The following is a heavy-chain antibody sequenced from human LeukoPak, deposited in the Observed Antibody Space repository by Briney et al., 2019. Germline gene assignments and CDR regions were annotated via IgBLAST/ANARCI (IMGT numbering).Heavy chain of an antibody. V-gene: IGHV3-23*01. D-gene: IGHD6-13*01. CDR3: ATYSSSWYCFDY. Sequence: GGSLRLSCAASGFTFSSYAMSWVRQAPGKGLEWVSAISGSGGSTYYAGSVKGRFTISRDNSKNTLYLQMNSLRAEDTAVYYCATYSSSWYCFDYWGQGTLVTVSS. CDR1: GFTFSSYA. J-gene: IGHJ4*02. CDR2: ISGSGGST.